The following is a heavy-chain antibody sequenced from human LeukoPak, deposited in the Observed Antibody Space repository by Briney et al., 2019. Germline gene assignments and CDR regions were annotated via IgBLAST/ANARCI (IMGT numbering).Heavy chain of an antibody. CDR3: ARVRSGSLGYYGMDV. CDR1: GFTFSSYD. V-gene: IGHV3-13*01. D-gene: IGHD1-26*01. CDR2: IGTVGDT. Sequence: GGSLRLSCAASGFTFSSYDMHWVRQVTGKGPEWVSDIGTVGDTYYADSVKGRFTISRENAKNSLYLQMNSLRAGDTAVYYCARVRSGSLGYYGMDVWGQGTTVTVSS. J-gene: IGHJ6*02.